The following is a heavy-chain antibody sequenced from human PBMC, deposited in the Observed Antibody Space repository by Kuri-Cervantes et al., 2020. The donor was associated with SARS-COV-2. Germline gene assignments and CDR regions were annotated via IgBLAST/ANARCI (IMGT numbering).Heavy chain of an antibody. J-gene: IGHJ4*02. CDR2: INHSGNT. D-gene: IGHD2-2*01. Sequence: SETLSLTCAVYGGSFSDYYWSWVRQPPGKGLEWIGEINHSGNTNYDPSLKSRVTISVDTSKNQFSLKLSSVTAADTAVYYCASSSYCSSSSCSYFDNWGQGTLVTVSS. CDR1: GGSFSDYY. CDR3: ASSSYCSSSSCSYFDN. V-gene: IGHV4-34*01.